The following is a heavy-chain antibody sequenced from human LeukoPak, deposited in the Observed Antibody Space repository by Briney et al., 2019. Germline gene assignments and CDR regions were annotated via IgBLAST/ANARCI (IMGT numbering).Heavy chain of an antibody. CDR2: IYYSGST. Sequence: SETLSLTCTVSGGSISSNSSFWGWIRQPPGKGLEWIGSIYYSGSTYYNPSLKSRVTISVDTSKSQFSLKLRSVTAADTAVYYCARQEDVVVAASSNWYFDLWGRGTLVTVSS. D-gene: IGHD2-2*01. J-gene: IGHJ2*01. CDR1: GGSISSNSSF. V-gene: IGHV4-39*01. CDR3: ARQEDVVVAASSNWYFDL.